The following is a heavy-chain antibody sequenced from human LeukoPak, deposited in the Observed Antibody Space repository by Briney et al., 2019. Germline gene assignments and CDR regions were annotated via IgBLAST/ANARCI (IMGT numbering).Heavy chain of an antibody. V-gene: IGHV4-59*01. CDR1: GGSISSYY. Sequence: TSETLSLTCTVSGGSISSYYWSWIRQPPGKGLEWIGHIYYSGSTNYNPSLKSRVTISIDTSKNQFSLKLSSVTAADTAVYYCARGEDGYNPFNYWGQGTLVTVSS. CDR2: IYYSGST. J-gene: IGHJ4*02. D-gene: IGHD5-24*01. CDR3: ARGEDGYNPFNY.